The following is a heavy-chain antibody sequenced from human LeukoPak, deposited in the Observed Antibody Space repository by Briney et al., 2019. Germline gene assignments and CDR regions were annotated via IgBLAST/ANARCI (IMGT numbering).Heavy chain of an antibody. CDR1: GGSFSGYY. J-gene: IGHJ4*02. Sequence: SETLSLTCAVYGGSFSGYYWSWIRQPPGKGLEWIGEINHSGSTNYNPSLKSRVTISVDTSKNQFSLKLSSVTAADAAVYYCVRRSPGYSSSWYVYWGQGTLVTVSS. V-gene: IGHV4-34*01. CDR2: INHSGST. CDR3: VRRSPGYSSSWYVY. D-gene: IGHD6-13*01.